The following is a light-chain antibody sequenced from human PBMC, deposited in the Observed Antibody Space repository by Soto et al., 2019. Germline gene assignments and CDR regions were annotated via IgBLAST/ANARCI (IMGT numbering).Light chain of an antibody. Sequence: ILMTQSPATLSVSPGERATLCCRASQSVSNYLAWYQQIPGQPPRLLIYGASTRATGIPARFSGSGSGTEFTLTISSLQSEDFAVYYCQQYNNWPQTFGQGTKVDIK. CDR1: QSVSNY. V-gene: IGKV3-15*01. CDR2: GAS. J-gene: IGKJ1*01. CDR3: QQYNNWPQT.